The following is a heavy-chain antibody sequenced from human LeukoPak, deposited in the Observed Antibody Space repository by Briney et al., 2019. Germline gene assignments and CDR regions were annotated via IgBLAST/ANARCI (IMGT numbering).Heavy chain of an antibody. CDR2: IYYSGST. CDR3: ARGPHHYDFWKRLRNWFDP. CDR1: GGSISGSYW. J-gene: IGHJ5*02. D-gene: IGHD3-3*01. Sequence: PSETLSLTCGVSGGSISGSYWWSWVRQPPGKGLEWIGYIYYSGSTNYNPSLKSRVTISVDTSKNQFSLKLSSVTAADTAVYYCARGPHHYDFWKRLRNWFDPWGQGTLVTVSS. V-gene: IGHV4-61*01.